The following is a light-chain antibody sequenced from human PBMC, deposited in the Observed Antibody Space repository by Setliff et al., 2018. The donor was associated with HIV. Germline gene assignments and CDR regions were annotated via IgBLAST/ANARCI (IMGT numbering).Light chain of an antibody. CDR2: DVS. V-gene: IGLV2-14*01. CDR3: SSYTSSSKV. J-gene: IGLJ2*01. CDR1: SSDVGGYNY. Sequence: QSALTQPASVSGSPGQSITISGTGTSSDVGGYNYGSWYQQHPGKAPKLMIYDVSKRPSGVSNRFCVSKSGNTASLTISGLQAEDVADYYCSSYTSSSKVFGGGTKVTVL.